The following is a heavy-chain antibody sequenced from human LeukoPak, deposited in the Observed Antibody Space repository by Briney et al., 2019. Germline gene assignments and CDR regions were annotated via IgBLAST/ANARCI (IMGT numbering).Heavy chain of an antibody. D-gene: IGHD1-26*01. CDR3: ASGSYWGNHWFDP. CDR2: INPNSGGT. V-gene: IGHV1-2*02. J-gene: IGHJ5*02. Sequence: AASVKVSCKVSGYTLTELSMHWVRQAPGKGLEWMGWINPNSGGTNYAQKFQGRVTMTRDTSISTAYMELSRLRSDDTAVYYCASGSYWGNHWFDPWGQGTLVTVSS. CDR1: GYTLTELS.